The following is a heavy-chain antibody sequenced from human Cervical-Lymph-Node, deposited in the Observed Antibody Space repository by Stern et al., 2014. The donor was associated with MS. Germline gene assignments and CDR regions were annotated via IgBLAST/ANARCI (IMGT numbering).Heavy chain of an antibody. CDR1: GGSISSYY. D-gene: IGHD6-19*01. CDR3: ARSYALAGPVLDY. J-gene: IGHJ4*02. V-gene: IGHV4-59*01. Sequence: VQLVESDPGLVKPSETLSLTCTVSGGSISSYYWSWIRQPPGNGLEWIGYIYYSGSTNYNPSLKSRVTISIDTSKKQFSLKLTSVTAADTAVYYCARSYALAGPVLDYWGQGTLVTVSS. CDR2: IYYSGST.